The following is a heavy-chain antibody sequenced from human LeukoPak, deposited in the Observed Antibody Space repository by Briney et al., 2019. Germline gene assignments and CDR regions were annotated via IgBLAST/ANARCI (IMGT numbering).Heavy chain of an antibody. Sequence: PSETLSLTCTVSGGSISSYYWSWIRQPAGKGLEWIGRIYTSGSTNYNPSLKSRVTMSVDTSKNQFSLKLSSVTAADTAVYYCARGMDYYDSSGYYLNAFDIWGQGTMVTVSS. D-gene: IGHD3-22*01. CDR3: ARGMDYYDSSGYYLNAFDI. J-gene: IGHJ3*02. CDR1: GGSISSYY. V-gene: IGHV4-4*07. CDR2: IYTSGST.